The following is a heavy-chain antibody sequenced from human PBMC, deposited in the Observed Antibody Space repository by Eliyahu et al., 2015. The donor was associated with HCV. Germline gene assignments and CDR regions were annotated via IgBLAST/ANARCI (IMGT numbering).Heavy chain of an antibody. CDR1: GFTXSSYX. CDR2: ISSSGSTI. CDR3: ARDRPPGAAAAGTRFLFDY. J-gene: IGHJ4*02. Sequence: EVQLVESGGGLVQPGGSXRLSCAASGFTXSSYXMNWVRQAPGKGLEWVSYISSSGSTIYYADXVKGRFTISRDXAKNSLYLQMNSLRAEDTAVYYCARDRPPGAAAAGTRFLFDYWGQGTLVTVSS. D-gene: IGHD6-13*01. V-gene: IGHV3-48*03.